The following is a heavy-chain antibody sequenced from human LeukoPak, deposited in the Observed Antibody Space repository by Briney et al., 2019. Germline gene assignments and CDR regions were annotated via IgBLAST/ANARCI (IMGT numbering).Heavy chain of an antibody. V-gene: IGHV3-74*01. D-gene: IGHD3-10*01. CDR2: INEDGSST. CDR3: TTDTFGARDS. CDR1: GYTFSRYW. J-gene: IGHJ4*02. Sequence: GGSLRLSCAASGYTFSRYWMHWVGQGPGKGLVWVSRINEDGSSTNYAESVRGRFTISRDNAKNTLYLQMNSLRAEDAAVYYCTTDTFGARDSWGQGTLVTVSS.